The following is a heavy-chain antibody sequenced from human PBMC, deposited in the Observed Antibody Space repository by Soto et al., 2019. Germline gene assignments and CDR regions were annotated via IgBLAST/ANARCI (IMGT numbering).Heavy chain of an antibody. CDR2: ISSSGDSA. CDR1: GFIFSTYA. D-gene: IGHD4-17*01. V-gene: IGHV3-23*01. Sequence: PVGSLRLSCAASGFIFSTYAMNWVRQVPGKGLEWVSAISSSGDSAYYAESVRGRFTISRDNSINTLYLQMRSLRPEDTAVYYCAHPRGYGVFDAVDIWGQGTMVTVS. J-gene: IGHJ3*02. CDR3: AHPRGYGVFDAVDI.